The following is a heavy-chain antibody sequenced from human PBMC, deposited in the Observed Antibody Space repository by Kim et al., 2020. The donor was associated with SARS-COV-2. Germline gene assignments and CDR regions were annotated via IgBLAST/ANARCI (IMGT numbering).Heavy chain of an antibody. Sequence: DTVQGRFTISSENSKNTVYLQMNSLRAEDTAVYYCAKLPPNCGGDCWFDYWGQGTLVTVSS. CDR3: AKLPPNCGGDCWFDY. D-gene: IGHD2-21*02. J-gene: IGHJ4*02. V-gene: IGHV3-23*01.